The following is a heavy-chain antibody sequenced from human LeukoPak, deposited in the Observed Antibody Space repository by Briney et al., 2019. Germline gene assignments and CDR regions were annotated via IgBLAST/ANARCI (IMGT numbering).Heavy chain of an antibody. CDR2: TTNNGGGT. Sequence: PGGSLRLSCAASGFTFGNYAMCWVRQAPGKGLEWVSATTNNGGGTFYADSVKGRFTISRDNYKNTLSLQMNSLRAEDTAVYYCAKRDDSSSWTAFDIWGQGTMVTVSS. CDR3: AKRDDSSSWTAFDI. CDR1: GFTFGNYA. D-gene: IGHD6-13*01. J-gene: IGHJ3*02. V-gene: IGHV3-23*01.